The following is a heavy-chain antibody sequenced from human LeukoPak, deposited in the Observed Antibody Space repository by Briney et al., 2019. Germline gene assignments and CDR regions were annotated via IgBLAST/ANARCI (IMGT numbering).Heavy chain of an antibody. CDR2: ISAYNGNT. CDR3: AREEFNYYDSSGYLEDY. V-gene: IGHV1-18*01. Sequence: ASVKVSCKASGYTFTSYGISWVRQAPGQGLEWMGWISAYNGNTNYAQKLQGRVTMTTDTSTSTAYMELRSLRSDDTAVYYCAREEFNYYDSSGYLEDYWGQGTLVTVSS. CDR1: GYTFTSYG. D-gene: IGHD3-22*01. J-gene: IGHJ4*02.